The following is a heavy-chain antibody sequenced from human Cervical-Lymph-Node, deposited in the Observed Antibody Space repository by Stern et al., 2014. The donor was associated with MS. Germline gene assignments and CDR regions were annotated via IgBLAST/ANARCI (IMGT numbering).Heavy chain of an antibody. D-gene: IGHD5-18*01. CDR2: IWYDGSNK. Sequence: QLVESGGGVVQPGRSLRLSCAASGFTFSSYGMHWVRQAPGKGLEWVAVIWYDGSNKYYADSVKGRFTISRDNSKNTLYLQMNSLRAEDTAVYYCARDPALGYSYGLVCDYWGQGTLVTVSS. CDR3: ARDPALGYSYGLVCDY. V-gene: IGHV3-33*01. CDR1: GFTFSSYG. J-gene: IGHJ4*02.